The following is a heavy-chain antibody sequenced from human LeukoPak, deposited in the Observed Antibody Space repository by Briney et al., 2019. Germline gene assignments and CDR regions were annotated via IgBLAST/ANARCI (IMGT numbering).Heavy chain of an antibody. CDR1: GGSISSYY. Sequence: SETLPLTCTVSGGSISSYYWSWIRQPPGKGLEWIGYIYYSGSTNYNPSLKSRVTISVDTSKNQFSLKLSSVTAADTAVYYCARDCTNGVCYGFGFDPWGQGTLVTVSS. J-gene: IGHJ5*02. CDR2: IYYSGST. V-gene: IGHV4-59*01. CDR3: ARDCTNGVCYGFGFDP. D-gene: IGHD2-8*01.